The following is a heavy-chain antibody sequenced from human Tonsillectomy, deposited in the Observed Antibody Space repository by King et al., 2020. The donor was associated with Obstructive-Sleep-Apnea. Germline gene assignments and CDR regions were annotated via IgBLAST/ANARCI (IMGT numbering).Heavy chain of an antibody. CDR2: ISWNSGSI. CDR3: AKDRVYYGSGSPTAIDY. V-gene: IGHV3-9*01. J-gene: IGHJ4*02. D-gene: IGHD3-10*01. CDR1: GFTFDDYA. Sequence: VQLVESGGGLVQPGRSLRLSCAASGFTFDDYAMHWVRQAPGKGLEWVSGISWNSGSIGYADSVKGRFTISRDNAKNSLYLQMNSLRAEDTALYYCAKDRVYYGSGSPTAIDYWGQGTLVTVSS.